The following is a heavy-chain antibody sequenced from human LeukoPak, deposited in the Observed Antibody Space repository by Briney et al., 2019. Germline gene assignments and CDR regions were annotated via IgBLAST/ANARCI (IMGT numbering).Heavy chain of an antibody. CDR1: GFTFSSYS. V-gene: IGHV3-48*01. CDR3: ARDRSYYYDSSGSRNYMDV. D-gene: IGHD3-22*01. CDR2: ISSSSSSI. Sequence: PGGTLRLSCAASGFTFSSYSMNWVRQAPGKGLEWVSFISSSSSSIYYADSVRGRFTISRDNAKNSLYLQMNSLRAEDTAVYYCARDRSYYYDSSGSRNYMDVWGKGTTVTISS. J-gene: IGHJ6*03.